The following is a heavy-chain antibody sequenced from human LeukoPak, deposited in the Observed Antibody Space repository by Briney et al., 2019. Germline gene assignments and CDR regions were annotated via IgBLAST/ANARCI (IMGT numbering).Heavy chain of an antibody. CDR3: AGLYYYVSGSSFDY. V-gene: IGHV4-4*07. CDR2: IYTSGST. D-gene: IGHD3-10*01. CDR1: GGSISSYY. J-gene: IGHJ4*02. Sequence: SETLSLTPTLSGGSISSYYWSWIRQPAGKGLEWIGRIYTSGSTNYNPSLKSRVTMSVDTSKNQFSLMLSSVTAADTAVYYCAGLYYYVSGSSFDYWGEGTMVTVSS.